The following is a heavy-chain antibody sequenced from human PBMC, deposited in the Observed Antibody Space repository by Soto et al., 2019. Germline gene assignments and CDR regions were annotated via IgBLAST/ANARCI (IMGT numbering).Heavy chain of an antibody. D-gene: IGHD1-26*01. V-gene: IGHV3-33*01. CDR2: IWYDGSNK. Sequence: GCLRRSCAASGFTFSSYGMHWVRQAAGKGLEWVAVIWYDGSNKYYADSVKGRFTISRDNSKNTLYLQMNSLRAEDTAVYYCESDIVGASESYGLDVWGQGTPVTVSS. CDR3: ESDIVGASESYGLDV. CDR1: GFTFSSYG. J-gene: IGHJ6*02.